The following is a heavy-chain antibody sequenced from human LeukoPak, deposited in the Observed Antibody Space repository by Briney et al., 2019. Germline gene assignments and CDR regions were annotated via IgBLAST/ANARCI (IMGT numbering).Heavy chain of an antibody. J-gene: IGHJ4*02. Sequence: GGSLRLSRAASGFTFSDYYMSWIRQAPGKGLEWVSYISSSGSTIYYADSVKGRFTISRDNAKNSLYLQMNSLRTEDTAVYYCARVTQDYYDSSGYRPEYFDYWGQGTLVTVSS. CDR2: ISSSGSTI. CDR3: ARVTQDYYDSSGYRPEYFDY. D-gene: IGHD3-22*01. CDR1: GFTFSDYY. V-gene: IGHV3-11*01.